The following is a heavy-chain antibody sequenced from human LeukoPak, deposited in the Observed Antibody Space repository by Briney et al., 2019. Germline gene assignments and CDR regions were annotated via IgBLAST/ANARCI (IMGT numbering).Heavy chain of an antibody. CDR2: ISGSGGGT. Sequence: PGGSLRLSCAASGFTFSSYAMSWVRQAPGKGLEWVSAISGSGGGTYYADSVKGRFTISRDNSKNTLYLQMNSLRAEDTAVFYCAKDMASSSSWYGDFDYWGQGTLVTVSS. V-gene: IGHV3-23*01. J-gene: IGHJ4*02. CDR1: GFTFSSYA. CDR3: AKDMASSSSWYGDFDY. D-gene: IGHD6-13*01.